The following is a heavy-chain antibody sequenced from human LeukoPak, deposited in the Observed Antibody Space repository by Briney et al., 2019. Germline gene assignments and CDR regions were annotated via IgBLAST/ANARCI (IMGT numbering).Heavy chain of an antibody. D-gene: IGHD6-13*01. CDR2: INAYNGNT. Sequence: GAPVKVSCKASGYTFINFAINWGRQAPGQRPEWMGWINAYNGNTKYSQKFQDRVTITRDTSASTAYMELTNLTSEDTAVYYCARGPRAAADDYWGQGSLVTVSS. J-gene: IGHJ4*02. V-gene: IGHV1-3*01. CDR3: ARGPRAAADDY. CDR1: GYTFINFA.